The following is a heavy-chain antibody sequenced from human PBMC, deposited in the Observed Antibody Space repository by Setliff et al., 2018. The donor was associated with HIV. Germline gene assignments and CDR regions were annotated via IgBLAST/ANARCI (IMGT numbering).Heavy chain of an antibody. Sequence: PSETLSLTCAVYGGSFSDYYWSWIRQPPGKGLEWIGDINHSGSTNYNPSLKSRVTISLDTSKNQFSLNLRSVTAADTAIYYCARGSGKMVRGIFSGSYYYFMDVWGKGTTVTVSS. CDR3: ARGSGKMVRGIFSGSYYYFMDV. D-gene: IGHD3-10*01. CDR1: GGSFSDYY. J-gene: IGHJ6*03. CDR2: INHSGST. V-gene: IGHV4-34*01.